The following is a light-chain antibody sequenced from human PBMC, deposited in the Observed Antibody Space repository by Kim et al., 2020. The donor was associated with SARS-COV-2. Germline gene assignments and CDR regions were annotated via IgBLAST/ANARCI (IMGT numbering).Light chain of an antibody. V-gene: IGLV3-1*01. J-gene: IGLJ3*02. CDR3: QAWDSSTWV. Sequence: SVSPGQTASITCSGDKLGDKYACWYQQKPGQSPVLVIYQDSKRPSGIPERFSGSNSGNTATLTISRTQAMDEADYYCQAWDSSTWVFGGGTQLTVL. CDR1: KLGDKY. CDR2: QDS.